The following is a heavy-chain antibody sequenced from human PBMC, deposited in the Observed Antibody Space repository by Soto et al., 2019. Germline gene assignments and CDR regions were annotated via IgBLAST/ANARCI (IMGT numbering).Heavy chain of an antibody. J-gene: IGHJ4*01. CDR1: GYSTSSGSY. CDR2: IYHGGTT. V-gene: IGHV4-38-2*02. Sequence: SETLSLTCTVSGYSTSSGSYWAWIRQPPGKGPEWIASIYHGGTTFYNPSLKSRITISVDTSNNQFSLKLTSVTAADTAVYYCARVNVMLVAGSTFDYWGHGSLVTVSS. D-gene: IGHD6-19*01. CDR3: ARVNVMLVAGSTFDY.